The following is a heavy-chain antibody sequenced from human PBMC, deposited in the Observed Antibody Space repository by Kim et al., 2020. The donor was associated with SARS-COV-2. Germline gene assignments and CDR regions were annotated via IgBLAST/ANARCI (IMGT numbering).Heavy chain of an antibody. CDR1: GGSISSSSYY. D-gene: IGHD3-3*01. V-gene: IGHV4-39*01. Sequence: SETLSLTCTVSGGSISSSSYYWGWIRQPPGKGLEWIGSIYYSGSTYYNPSLKSRVTISVDTSKNQFSLKLSSVTAADTAVYYCARRGGETYYDFWSGYYSPTYYYYYYMDVWGKGTTVTVSS. CDR2: IYYSGST. CDR3: ARRGGETYYDFWSGYYSPTYYYYYYMDV. J-gene: IGHJ6*03.